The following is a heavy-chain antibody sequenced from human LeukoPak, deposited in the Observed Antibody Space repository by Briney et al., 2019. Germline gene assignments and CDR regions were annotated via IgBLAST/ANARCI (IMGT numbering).Heavy chain of an antibody. CDR2: ISSSSSYI. J-gene: IGHJ4*02. V-gene: IGHV3-21*01. CDR1: GFTFSSYS. D-gene: IGHD3-22*01. Sequence: GGSLRLSCAASGFTFSSYSMYWVRQAPGKGLEWVSSISSSSSYIYYADSVKGRFTISRDNAKNSLYLQMNSLRAEDTAVYYCASVDTRTYYYDSSGYYLDYWGQGTLVTVSS. CDR3: ASVDTRTYYYDSSGYYLDY.